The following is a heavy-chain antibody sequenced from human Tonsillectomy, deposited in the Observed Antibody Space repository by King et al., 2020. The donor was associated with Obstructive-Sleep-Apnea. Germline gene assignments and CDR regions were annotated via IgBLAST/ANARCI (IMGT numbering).Heavy chain of an antibody. D-gene: IGHD3-9*01. CDR1: GCSISSYS. V-gene: IGHV4-4*07. CDR2: MFTSGST. CDR3: SRDVPYDWLVPYYYYGMDV. Sequence: VQLQESGPGLVKPSETLSLTCTGSGCSISSYSWAWIRQPAREGLEWIGRMFTSGSTNCNPSLKGRVTISVDTSKNQFSLKRSSVTAAETAVYYCSRDVPYDWLVPYYYYGMDVWGQGTTVTVSS. J-gene: IGHJ6*02.